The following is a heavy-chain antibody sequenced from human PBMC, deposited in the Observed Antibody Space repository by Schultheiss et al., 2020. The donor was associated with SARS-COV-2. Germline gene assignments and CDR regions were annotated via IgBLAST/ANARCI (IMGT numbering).Heavy chain of an antibody. CDR2: ISGSGGST. CDR3: AKEKWGVVVATDY. V-gene: IGHV3-23*01. Sequence: GGSLRLSCAASGFTFSNYNMNWVRQAPGKGLEWVSAISGSGGSTYYADSVKGRFTISRDNSKNTLYLQMNSLRAEDTAVYYCAKEKWGVVVATDYWGQGTLVTVSS. D-gene: IGHD2-15*01. CDR1: GFTFSNYN. J-gene: IGHJ4*02.